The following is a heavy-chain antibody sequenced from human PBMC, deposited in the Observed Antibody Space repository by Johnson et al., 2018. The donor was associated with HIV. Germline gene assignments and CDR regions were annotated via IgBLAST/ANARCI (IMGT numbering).Heavy chain of an antibody. CDR2: IWYDGSNK. V-gene: IGHV3-33*06. CDR1: GFTFSSYG. CDR3: AKDASPGYCSSTSCYNDAFDI. D-gene: IGHD2-2*02. J-gene: IGHJ3*02. Sequence: VQLVESGGGVVQPGRSLRLSCAASGFTFSSYGMHWVRQAPGKGLEWVAVIWYDGSNKYYADSVKGRFTISRDNSKNTLYLQMNSLRAEDTAVYYCAKDASPGYCSSTSCYNDAFDIWGQGTMVTVSS.